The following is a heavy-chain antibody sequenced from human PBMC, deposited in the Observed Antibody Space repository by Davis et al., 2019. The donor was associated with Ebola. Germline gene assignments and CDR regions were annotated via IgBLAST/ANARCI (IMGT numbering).Heavy chain of an antibody. Sequence: GESLKISCAASGFTFSDYYMSWIRQTPGKGLECISYISSNGLNIYYADSVKGRFTISRDNAKDSLYLQMSSLRAEDTGVYYCARRAMASVTTGYWGQGALVTVSS. D-gene: IGHD4-17*01. CDR1: GFTFSDYY. V-gene: IGHV3-11*01. CDR2: ISSNGLNI. J-gene: IGHJ4*02. CDR3: ARRAMASVTTGY.